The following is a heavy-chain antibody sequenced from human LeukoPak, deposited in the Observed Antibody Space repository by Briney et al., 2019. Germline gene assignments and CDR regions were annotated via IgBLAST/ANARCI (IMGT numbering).Heavy chain of an antibody. CDR3: AREEREQLVQGEFDY. CDR2: ISSSSSTI. J-gene: IGHJ4*02. V-gene: IGHV3-48*01. D-gene: IGHD6-6*01. CDR1: GFTFSSYS. Sequence: HSGGSLRLSCAASGFTFSSYSMNWVRQAPGKGLEWVSYISSSSSTIYYADSVKGRFTISRDNAKNSLYLQMNSLRAEDTAVYYCAREEREQLVQGEFDYWGQGTLVTVSS.